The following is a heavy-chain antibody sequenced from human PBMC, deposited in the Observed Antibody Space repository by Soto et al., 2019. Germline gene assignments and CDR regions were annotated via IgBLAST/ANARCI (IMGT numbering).Heavy chain of an antibody. CDR1: GFTFSSYA. Sequence: PGGSLRLSCAASGFTFSSYAMSWVRQAPGKGLEWVSAISGSGGSTYYADSVKGRFTISRDNSKSTLFLQMHTLRAEDTAVYYCAKKDYYLDVWGKGTTVTVSS. V-gene: IGHV3-23*01. J-gene: IGHJ6*03. CDR3: AKKDYYLDV. CDR2: ISGSGGST.